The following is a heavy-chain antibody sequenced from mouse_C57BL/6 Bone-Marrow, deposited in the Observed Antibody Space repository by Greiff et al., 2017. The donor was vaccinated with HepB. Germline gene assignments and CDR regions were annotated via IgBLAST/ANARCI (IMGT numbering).Heavy chain of an antibody. CDR3: ARPRARYGSSLAY. V-gene: IGHV5-4*01. Sequence: EVQGVESGGGLVKPGGSLKLSCAASGFTFSSYAMSWVRQTPEKRLEWVATISDGGSYTYYPDNVKGRFTISRDNAKNNLFLQMSHLKSEDTAMYYCARPRARYGSSLAYWGQGTLVTVSA. J-gene: IGHJ3*01. CDR1: GFTFSSYA. D-gene: IGHD1-1*01. CDR2: ISDGGSYT.